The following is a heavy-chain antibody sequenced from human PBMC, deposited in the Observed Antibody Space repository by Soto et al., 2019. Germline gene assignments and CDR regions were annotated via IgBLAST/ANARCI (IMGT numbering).Heavy chain of an antibody. D-gene: IGHD2-8*01. CDR3: TRWCSSCGVGRLDP. CDR1: EFTFGSFA. J-gene: IGHJ5*02. V-gene: IGHV3-73*01. Sequence: GGSLRLSCAASEFTFGSFAMHWVRQASGKGLEWVGSIRGKANNYATEYAVSVKGRFTISRDDSKNTAYLQMNSLETEDTAVYYCTRWCSSCGVGRLDPWGQGT. CDR2: IRGKANNYAT.